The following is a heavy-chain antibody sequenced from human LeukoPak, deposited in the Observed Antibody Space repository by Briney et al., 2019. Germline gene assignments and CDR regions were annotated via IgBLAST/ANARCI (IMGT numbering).Heavy chain of an antibody. Sequence: PGGFLRLSWAAAGFTFSSYGIDWVSQAPGKGLGWVAVIAYDGSKKYYADSVKGRFTISRDNSKNTLYLQMNSLRAEDTAVYYCAKGRDSSSWYGSQDYWGQGTLVTVSS. V-gene: IGHV3-30*18. D-gene: IGHD6-13*01. J-gene: IGHJ4*02. CDR3: AKGRDSSSWYGSQDY. CDR1: GFTFSSYG. CDR2: IAYDGSKK.